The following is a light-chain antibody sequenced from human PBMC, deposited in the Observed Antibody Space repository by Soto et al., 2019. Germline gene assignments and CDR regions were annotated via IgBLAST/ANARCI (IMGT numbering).Light chain of an antibody. Sequence: DIVLTQSPGTLSLSPGETATLSCRASQSVNSNYLAWYQQKPGQAPRLLIYGASARATGIPDRFSGSGSGTEFTLAISRLEPEDFAVYYCQHFGGWSYTFGQGTKLEIK. CDR1: QSVNSNY. V-gene: IGKV3-20*01. CDR2: GAS. J-gene: IGKJ2*01. CDR3: QHFGGWSYT.